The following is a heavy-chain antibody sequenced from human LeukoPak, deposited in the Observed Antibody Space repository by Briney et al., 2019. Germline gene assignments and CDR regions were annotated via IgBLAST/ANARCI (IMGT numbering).Heavy chain of an antibody. CDR1: GYTFTGYY. J-gene: IGHJ4*02. CDR2: INPNSGGT. CDR3: ARGRIVYSYGYGSRTSYYFDY. Sequence: ASVKVSCKASGYTFTGYYMHWVRQAPGQGLEWMGWINPNSGGTNYAQKFQGRVTMTRNTSISTAYMELSSLRSEDTAVYYCARGRIVYSYGYGSRTSYYFDYWGQGTLVTVSS. V-gene: IGHV1-2*02. D-gene: IGHD5-18*01.